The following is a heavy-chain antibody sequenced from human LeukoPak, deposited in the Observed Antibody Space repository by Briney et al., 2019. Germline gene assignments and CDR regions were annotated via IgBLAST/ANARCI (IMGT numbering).Heavy chain of an antibody. D-gene: IGHD1-26*01. J-gene: IGHJ6*03. CDR2: IYHSGST. CDR3: ARSMVGATDYYYYMDV. V-gene: IGHV4-30-2*02. Sequence: SGTLSLTCTVSGGSISSGGYYWSWIRQPPGKGLEWIGYIYHSGSTYYNPSLKSRVTISVDTSKNQFSLKLSSVTAADTAVYYCARSMVGATDYYYYMDVWGKGTTVTVSS. CDR1: GGSISSGGYY.